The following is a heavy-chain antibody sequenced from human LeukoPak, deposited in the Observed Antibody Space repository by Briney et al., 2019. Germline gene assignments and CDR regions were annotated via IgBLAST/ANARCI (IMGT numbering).Heavy chain of an antibody. CDR3: ARGPRYYYDSSGYTKY. D-gene: IGHD3-22*01. CDR2: IKQDGSEK. Sequence: QPGGSLRLSCAASGFTFSSYSMNWVRQAPGKGLEWVANIKQDGSEKYYVDSVKGRFTISRDNAKNSLYLQMNSLRAEDTAVYYCARGPRYYYDSSGYTKYWGQGTLVTVSS. CDR1: GFTFSSYS. J-gene: IGHJ4*02. V-gene: IGHV3-7*04.